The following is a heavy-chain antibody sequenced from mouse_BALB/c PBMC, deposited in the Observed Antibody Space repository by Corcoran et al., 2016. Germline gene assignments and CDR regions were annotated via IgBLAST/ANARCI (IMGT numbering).Heavy chain of an antibody. V-gene: IGHV14-3*02. J-gene: IGHJ1*01. Sequence: EVQLQQSGAELVKPGASVKLSCTASGFNIKDTYMHWVKLRPEQGLEWIGRIDPANGNTKYDPKFQGKATITADTSSKTAYLQLSSLTSEDTAGYYCANWDWYFDVWGAGTTVTVSS. CDR3: ANWDWYFDV. CDR2: IDPANGNT. D-gene: IGHD4-1*01. CDR1: GFNIKDTY.